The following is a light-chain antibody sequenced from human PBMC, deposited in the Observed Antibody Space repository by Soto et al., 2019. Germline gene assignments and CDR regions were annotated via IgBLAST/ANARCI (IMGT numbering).Light chain of an antibody. CDR3: CSNADSTTVV. Sequence: QSALTQPASVSGSPGQSITISCTGGGRSYNLVSWFQQSPGKAPKLIIYEDNKRPSGVSNRFSGSKSGNTASLTISGLQAEDEADYYCCSNADSTTVVFGGGTKVTVL. CDR2: EDN. V-gene: IGLV2-23*01. CDR1: GRSYNL. J-gene: IGLJ3*02.